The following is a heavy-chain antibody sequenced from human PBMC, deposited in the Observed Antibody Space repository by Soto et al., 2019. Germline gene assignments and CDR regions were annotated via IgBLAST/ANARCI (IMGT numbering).Heavy chain of an antibody. CDR1: GYTFTSYY. CDR2: INPSGGST. Sequence: ASVKVSCKASGYTFTSYYMHWVRQAPGQGLEWMGIINPSGGSTSYAQKFQGRVTMTRDTSTSTVYMELSSLRSEDTAVYYCARSQPMIVVVNYFDYWGQGTLVTVSS. J-gene: IGHJ4*02. V-gene: IGHV1-46*01. D-gene: IGHD3-22*01. CDR3: ARSQPMIVVVNYFDY.